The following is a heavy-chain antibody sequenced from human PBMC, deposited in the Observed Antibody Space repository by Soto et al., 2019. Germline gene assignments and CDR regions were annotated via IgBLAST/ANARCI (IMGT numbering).Heavy chain of an antibody. J-gene: IGHJ4*02. CDR2: INHSRST. CDR1: GGSFSGYY. V-gene: IGHV4-34*01. CDR3: ASSPPGLAAAGMVRSALRNRYGRYFDY. D-gene: IGHD6-13*01. Sequence: QVQLQQWGAGLLKPSETLSLTCAVYGGSFSGYYWSWIRQPPGKGLEWIGEINHSRSTNYNPSLKSRVTISIATSKNQFSLKLSSVTAAATAVYYCASSPPGLAAAGMVRSALRNRYGRYFDYWGQGTLVTVSS.